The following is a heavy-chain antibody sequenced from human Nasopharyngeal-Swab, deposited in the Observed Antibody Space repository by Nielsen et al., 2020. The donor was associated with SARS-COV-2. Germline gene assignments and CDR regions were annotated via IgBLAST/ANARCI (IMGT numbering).Heavy chain of an antibody. Sequence: SETLSLTCAVSGGSISSGGYSWSWIRQPPEKGLEWIGYIYHSGSTYYNPSLKSRVTISVDRSKNQFSLKLSSVTAADTAVYYCARGEGEAIDYWGQGTLVTVSS. V-gene: IGHV4-30-2*01. CDR3: ARGEGEAIDY. CDR2: IYHSGST. CDR1: GGSISSGGYS. D-gene: IGHD3-16*01. J-gene: IGHJ4*02.